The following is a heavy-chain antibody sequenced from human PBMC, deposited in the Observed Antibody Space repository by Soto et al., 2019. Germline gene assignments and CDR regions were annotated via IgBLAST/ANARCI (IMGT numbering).Heavy chain of an antibody. V-gene: IGHV1-69*02. CDR1: GGTFTSYT. D-gene: IGHD6-13*01. CDR3: ARGEDPIAAENDS. Sequence: QVQLVQSGAEVKKPGSSVKVSCRASGGTFTSYTISWVRQAPGQGLEWMGRIIPILGIATYAQNFQSRVTITADKSTTTVYMELSSLRSEDTAVYYCARGEDPIAAENDSWGQGTLVTVSS. J-gene: IGHJ4*02. CDR2: IIPILGIA.